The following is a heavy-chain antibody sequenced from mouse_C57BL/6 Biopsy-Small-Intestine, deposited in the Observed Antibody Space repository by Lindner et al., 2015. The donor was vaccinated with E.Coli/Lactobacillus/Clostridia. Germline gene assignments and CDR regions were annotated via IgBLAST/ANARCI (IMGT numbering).Heavy chain of an antibody. V-gene: IGHV1-81*01. CDR3: ARDVSGKFDY. Sequence: SVKVSCKASGSTFRSYAISWVRQAPGQGLEWMGGIIPMDATSNYARNFQGRFTITADESTTTVYMEVSSLRSEDTAVYYCARDVSGKFDYWGQGTVVTVSS. CDR2: IIPMDATS. D-gene: IGHD1-3*01. CDR1: GSTFRSYA. J-gene: IGHJ4*01.